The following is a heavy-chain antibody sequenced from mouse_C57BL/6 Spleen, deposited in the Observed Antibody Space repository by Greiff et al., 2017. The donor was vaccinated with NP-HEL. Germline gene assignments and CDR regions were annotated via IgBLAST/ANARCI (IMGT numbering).Heavy chain of an antibody. J-gene: IGHJ1*03. CDR1: FYTFTSYL. CDR2: INPSNGGT. CDR3: ASLYYYGSSYWYFDV. Sequence: QVPLQQPRTATLPPFSSFNLSFNSSFYTFTSYLMHWVKQRPGQGLEWIGNINPSNGGTNYNEKFKSKATLTVDKSSSTAYMQLSSLTSEDSAVYYCASLYYYGSSYWYFDVWGTGTTVTVSS. V-gene: IGHV1-53*01. D-gene: IGHD1-1*01.